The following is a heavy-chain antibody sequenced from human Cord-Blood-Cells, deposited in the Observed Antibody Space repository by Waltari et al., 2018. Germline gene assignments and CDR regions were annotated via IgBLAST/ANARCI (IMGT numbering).Heavy chain of an antibody. J-gene: IGHJ6*02. V-gene: IGHV3-21*01. CDR3: TKRPGMDV. CDR1: GSTLSIYS. CDR2: ISSSSSYI. Sequence: EVQLVESGGGLVKPGGSLRLSCAASGSTLSIYSMNWVRQAPGKGLEWVSSISSSSSYIYYADSVKGRFTISRDNAKNSLYLQMNSLRAEDTAVYYCTKRPGMDVWGQGTTVTVSS.